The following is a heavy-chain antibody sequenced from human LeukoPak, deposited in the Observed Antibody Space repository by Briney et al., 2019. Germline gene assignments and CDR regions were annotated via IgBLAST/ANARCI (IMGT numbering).Heavy chain of an antibody. V-gene: IGHV4-39*01. J-gene: IGHJ3*02. D-gene: IGHD1-26*01. CDR3: ARWEESDAFDI. CDR2: IHYSGST. CDR1: GGSISSSSYY. Sequence: PSETLSLTCTVSGGSISSSSYYWGWIRQPPGKGLEWIGSIHYSGSTNYNPSLKSRVTISVDTSKNQFSLKLSSVTAADTAMYYCARWEESDAFDIWGQGTVVTVSS.